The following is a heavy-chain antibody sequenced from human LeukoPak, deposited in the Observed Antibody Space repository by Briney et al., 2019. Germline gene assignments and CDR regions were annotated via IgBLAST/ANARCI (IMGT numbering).Heavy chain of an antibody. CDR1: GFTFSSYA. Sequence: GGSLRLSCAASGFTFSSYAMNWVRQALGKGLEWVSVISGSGATTYYADSVKGRFTISRDNSKNTLYLQMNSLRAEDTAVYYCAKDWGMVREVITYYFDYWGQGTLVTVSS. J-gene: IGHJ4*02. V-gene: IGHV3-23*01. CDR3: AKDWGMVREVITYYFDY. CDR2: ISGSGATT. D-gene: IGHD3-10*01.